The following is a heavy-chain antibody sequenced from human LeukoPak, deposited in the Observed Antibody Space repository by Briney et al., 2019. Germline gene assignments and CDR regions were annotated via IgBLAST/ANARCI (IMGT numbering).Heavy chain of an antibody. CDR1: SGSISSYY. D-gene: IGHD1-26*01. Sequence: PSETLSLTCTVSSGSISSYYWSWIRQPAGKGLEWIGRIYTSGSTNYNPSLKSRVTMSVDTSKNQFSLKLSSVTAADTAVYYCARDSGGSYRWTDAFDIWGQGTMVTVSS. CDR2: IYTSGST. V-gene: IGHV4-4*07. J-gene: IGHJ3*02. CDR3: ARDSGGSYRWTDAFDI.